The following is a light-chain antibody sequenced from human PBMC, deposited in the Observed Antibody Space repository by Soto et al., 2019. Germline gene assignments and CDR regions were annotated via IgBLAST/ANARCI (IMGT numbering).Light chain of an antibody. J-gene: IGKJ1*01. CDR2: GAS. V-gene: IGKV3-20*01. CDR3: HHYGNSPQT. Sequence: TQSPATLSGSPGERATLSCGASQSVSSNLAWYHQKPGQAPRLLIYGASSRATGIPDRFSGSVYGTDFTLTISRLEPEDFAVYYCHHYGNSPQTFGQGTKVDIK. CDR1: QSVSSN.